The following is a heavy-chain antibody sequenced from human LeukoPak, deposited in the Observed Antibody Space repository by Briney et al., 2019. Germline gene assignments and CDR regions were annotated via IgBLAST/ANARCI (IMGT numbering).Heavy chain of an antibody. CDR1: GFTFSSYA. Sequence: PGGSLRLSCAASGFTFSSYAMSWVRQAPGKGLEWVSAISGGGGSTYYADSVKGRFTISRDKSKNTLYLQMNSLRAEDTAVYYCARDWFHAIDYWGQGTLVTVSS. CDR3: ARDWFHAIDY. V-gene: IGHV3-23*01. D-gene: IGHD2/OR15-2a*01. J-gene: IGHJ4*02. CDR2: ISGGGGST.